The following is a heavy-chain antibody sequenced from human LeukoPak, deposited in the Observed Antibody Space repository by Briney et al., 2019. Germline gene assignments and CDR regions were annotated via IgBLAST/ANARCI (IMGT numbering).Heavy chain of an antibody. J-gene: IGHJ6*02. CDR1: GGSISSYY. CDR2: IYTSGST. D-gene: IGHD5-18*01. V-gene: IGHV4-4*07. CDR3: ARERIQLWSYGMDV. Sequence: KASETLSLTCTVSGGSISSYYWSWIRQPAGKGLEWIGRIYTSGSTNYNPSLKSRVTMSVDTSKNQFSLKLSSVTAADTAVYYCARERIQLWSYGMDVWGQGTTVTVSS.